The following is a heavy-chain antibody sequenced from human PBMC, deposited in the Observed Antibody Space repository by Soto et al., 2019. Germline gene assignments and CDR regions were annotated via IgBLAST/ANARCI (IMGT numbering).Heavy chain of an antibody. V-gene: IGHV4-59*08. Sequence: PSETLSLTCTVSGVSISSYYWSWIRQPPGKGLEWIGYIYYSGSTNYNPSLKSRVTISVDTSKNQFSLKLSSVTAADTAVYYCARHPNVVIGPTHWFDPWGQGTLVTVSS. CDR3: ARHPNVVIGPTHWFDP. D-gene: IGHD2-21*01. CDR1: GVSISSYY. CDR2: IYYSGST. J-gene: IGHJ5*02.